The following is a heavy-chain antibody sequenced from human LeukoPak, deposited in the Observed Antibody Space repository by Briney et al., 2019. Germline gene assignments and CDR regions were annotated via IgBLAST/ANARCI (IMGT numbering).Heavy chain of an antibody. J-gene: IGHJ4*02. CDR3: ARVYNTNYAYFDY. CDR1: GFTFSSYS. CDR2: ITASGTAM. V-gene: IGHV3-48*01. D-gene: IGHD5-24*01. Sequence: GGSLRLSCAASGFTFSSYSMDWVRQAPGKGLEWVSHITASGTAMLYADSVKGRFTISRDNSKNTLYLQMNSLRAEDTAVYYCARVYNTNYAYFDYWGQGTLVTVSS.